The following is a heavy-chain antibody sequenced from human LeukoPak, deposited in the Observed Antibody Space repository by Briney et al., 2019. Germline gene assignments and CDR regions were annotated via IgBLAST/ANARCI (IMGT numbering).Heavy chain of an antibody. V-gene: IGHV3-53*01. CDR2: IYSGGTT. Sequence: GGSLRLSCAASGLTVSSHYMSWVRQAPGKGLEWVSLIYSGGTTYYADSVKGRFTISRDNSKSTLYLQMNSLRAEDTAVYHCARALYYFDYWGQGTLVTVST. CDR1: GLTVSSHY. CDR3: ARALYYFDY. J-gene: IGHJ4*02.